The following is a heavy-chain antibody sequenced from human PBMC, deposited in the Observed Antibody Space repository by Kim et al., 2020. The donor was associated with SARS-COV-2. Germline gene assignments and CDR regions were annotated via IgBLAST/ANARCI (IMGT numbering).Heavy chain of an antibody. D-gene: IGHD3-10*01. V-gene: IGHV4-39*07. CDR1: GGSISSSSYY. Sequence: SETLSLTCTVSGGSISSSSYYWGWIRQPPGKGLEWIGSIYYSGSTYYNPSLKSRVTISVDTSKNQFSLKLSSVTAADTAVYYCARGTMVRGVIISDWGQGTLVTVSS. CDR3: ARGTMVRGVIISD. J-gene: IGHJ4*02. CDR2: IYYSGST.